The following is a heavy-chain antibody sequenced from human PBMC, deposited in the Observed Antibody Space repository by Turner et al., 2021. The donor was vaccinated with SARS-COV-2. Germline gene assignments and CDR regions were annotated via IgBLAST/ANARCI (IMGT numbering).Heavy chain of an antibody. CDR3: ARVLPMGDYFDY. CDR2: IYSGGST. Sequence: QVQLVESGGGVVQPGRSLRLSCAASGFTFSSYAMHWVRQAPGKGLEWVSVIYSGGSTYYADSVKGRFTISRDSSKNTLYLQMNSLRAEDTAVYYCARVLPMGDYFDYWGQGTLVTVSS. V-gene: IGHV3-NL1*01. J-gene: IGHJ4*02. D-gene: IGHD2-15*01. CDR1: GFTFSSYA.